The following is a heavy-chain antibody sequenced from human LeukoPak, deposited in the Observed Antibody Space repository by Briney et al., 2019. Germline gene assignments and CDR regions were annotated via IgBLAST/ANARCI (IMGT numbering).Heavy chain of an antibody. CDR1: GFTFGDHA. V-gene: IGHV3-49*04. CDR3: TRGPIQLCLYYGMDV. CDR2: IRSKTYRGTT. J-gene: IGHJ6*02. Sequence: PGGSLRLSCTASGFTFGDHAMGWVRQAPGKGLEWVGFIRSKTYRGTTEYAASVKGRFTISRDDSNSIAYLQMNSLRIKDTAVYYCTRGPIQLCLYYGMDVWGQGTTVTVSS. D-gene: IGHD5-18*01.